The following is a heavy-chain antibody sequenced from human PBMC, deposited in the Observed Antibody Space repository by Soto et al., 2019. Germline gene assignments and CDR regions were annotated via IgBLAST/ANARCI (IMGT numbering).Heavy chain of an antibody. CDR1: GGSISSGGYY. CDR2: IYYSGST. D-gene: IGHD4-17*01. Sequence: PSETLSLTCTVSGGSISSGGYYWSWIRQHPGKGLEWIGYIYYSGSTYYNPSLKSRVTISVDTSKNQFSLKLSSVTAADTAVYYCARSLNDYGDYVCFDYWGQGTLVTVSS. J-gene: IGHJ4*02. V-gene: IGHV4-31*03. CDR3: ARSLNDYGDYVCFDY.